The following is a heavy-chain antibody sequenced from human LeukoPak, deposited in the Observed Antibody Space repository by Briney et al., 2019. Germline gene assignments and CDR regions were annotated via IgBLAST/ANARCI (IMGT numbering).Heavy chain of an antibody. J-gene: IGHJ6*02. CDR1: GYTFNKYG. V-gene: IGHV1-18*01. Sequence: ASVKVSCKASGYTFNKYGVSWVRQAPVQGLEWMGWISGYNGNTDYAQKFQDRVTMTTDTSTSTVHLELRSLRSDDTAVYYCARSVHVKSYCNTISCSGEGMDVWGQGTTVIVSS. D-gene: IGHD2-2*01. CDR2: ISGYNGNT. CDR3: ARSVHVKSYCNTISCSGEGMDV.